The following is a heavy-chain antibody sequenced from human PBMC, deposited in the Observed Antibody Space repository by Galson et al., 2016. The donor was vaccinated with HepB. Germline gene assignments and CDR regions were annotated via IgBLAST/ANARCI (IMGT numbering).Heavy chain of an antibody. CDR2: IRGSGDNT. CDR1: GFTFDNFA. J-gene: IGHJ6*02. D-gene: IGHD3-3*01. Sequence: SLRLSCAASGFTFDNFAMTWVRQAPGKGLEWLSSIRGSGDNTYYADSVKGRITISRDNSKNTVYLQMNSLRAEETAIYYCAKGQNHDFWSGFGMDVWGQGTTVTVSS. CDR3: AKGQNHDFWSGFGMDV. V-gene: IGHV3-23*01.